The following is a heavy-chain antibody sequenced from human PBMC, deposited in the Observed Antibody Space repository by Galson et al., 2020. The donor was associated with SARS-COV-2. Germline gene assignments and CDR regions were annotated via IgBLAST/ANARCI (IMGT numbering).Heavy chain of an antibody. D-gene: IGHD2-2*01. J-gene: IGHJ5*02. V-gene: IGHV1-46*01. CDR3: ARDQGYCSSTSCYHWFDP. Sequence: ASVKVSCKASGYTLTTYYMHWVRQAPGQGLEWMAIINPSGGGTSYAQKFQGRVTVTSDTSTNTVYMELNSLRSEDTAVYYCARDQGYCSSTSCYHWFDPWGQGTLVTVSS. CDR1: GYTLTTYY. CDR2: INPSGGGT.